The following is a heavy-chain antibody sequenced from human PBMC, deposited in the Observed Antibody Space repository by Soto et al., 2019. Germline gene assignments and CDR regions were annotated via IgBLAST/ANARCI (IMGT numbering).Heavy chain of an antibody. CDR2: INAGYGNT. J-gene: IGHJ4*02. CDR3: ARDTGDGTFDF. V-gene: IGHV1-3*01. D-gene: IGHD7-27*01. CDR1: GYTFSSYA. Sequence: ASVKVSCKASGYTFSSYAMHWVRQAPGQRLGRMGWINAGYGNTKSSQKFQDRVTISRDTSASTAYMELTSLRSEDTAVYYCARDTGDGTFDFWGQGTLVTVSS.